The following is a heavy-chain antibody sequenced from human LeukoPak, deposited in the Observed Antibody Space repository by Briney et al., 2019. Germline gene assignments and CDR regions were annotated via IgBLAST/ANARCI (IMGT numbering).Heavy chain of an antibody. CDR3: ASRSGTTLSRYY. Sequence: GGSLTLSCAASGFTFSSYSMNWVRQAPGKVLEWVSSISSSSSYIYYADSVKGRFTISRDNAKNSLYLQMNSLRAEDTAVYYCASRSGTTLSRYYWGQGTLVTVSS. J-gene: IGHJ4*02. D-gene: IGHD1-1*01. CDR1: GFTFSSYS. V-gene: IGHV3-21*01. CDR2: ISSSSSYI.